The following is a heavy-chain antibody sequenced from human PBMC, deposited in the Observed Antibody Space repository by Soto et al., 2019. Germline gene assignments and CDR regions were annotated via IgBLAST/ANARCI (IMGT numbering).Heavy chain of an antibody. V-gene: IGHV2-70*01. Sequence: SGPTLVNPTQTLTLTCTLSGFSLTTRSMCVSWIRQSPGKALEWLALIDWDGDTYYSTSLKTRLTISRDTSTNQVVLTMTNLDPADTATYFCARSLNYDFWTGYFFDFWGQGALVTISS. D-gene: IGHD3-3*01. CDR3: ARSLNYDFWTGYFFDF. CDR1: GFSLTTRSMC. J-gene: IGHJ4*02. CDR2: IDWDGDT.